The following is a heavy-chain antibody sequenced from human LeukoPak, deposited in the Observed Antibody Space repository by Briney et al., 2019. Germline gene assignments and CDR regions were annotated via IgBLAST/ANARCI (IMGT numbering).Heavy chain of an antibody. V-gene: IGHV4-39*07. J-gene: IGHJ4*02. Sequence: SETLSLTCTVSGGSISSSSYYWGWIRQPPGKGLECIGSIYYSGSTYYNPSLKSRVTISVDTSKNQFSLKLSSVTAADTAVYYCARDGLTMVRGVIAPLLYYFDYWGQGTLVTVSS. CDR3: ARDGLTMVRGVIAPLLYYFDY. D-gene: IGHD3-10*01. CDR2: IYYSGST. CDR1: GGSISSSSYY.